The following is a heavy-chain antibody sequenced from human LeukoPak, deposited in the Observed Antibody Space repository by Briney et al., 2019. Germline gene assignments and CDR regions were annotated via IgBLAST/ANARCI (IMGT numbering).Heavy chain of an antibody. CDR1: GFTFSSYW. V-gene: IGHV3-74*01. D-gene: IGHD2-2*01. J-gene: IGHJ4*02. Sequence: GGSLRLSCAASGFTFSSYWMHWVRQAPGKGLVWVSRNNSDGSSTSYADSVKGRFTISRDNAKNTLYLQMNSLRAEDTAVYYCARGRYPRYCSSTSCYGPFDYWGQGTLVTVSS. CDR2: NNSDGSST. CDR3: ARGRYPRYCSSTSCYGPFDY.